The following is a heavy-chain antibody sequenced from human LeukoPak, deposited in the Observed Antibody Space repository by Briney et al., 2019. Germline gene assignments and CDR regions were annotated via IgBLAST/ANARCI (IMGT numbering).Heavy chain of an antibody. CDR3: ARTKWDY. D-gene: IGHD1-26*01. Sequence: PSETLSLTCGVYGAPLSGYYWSWIRQPPGKGLEWLGESNPGRSTKYNPSLKSRITMSVDTSKKQFSLTLSSVTAADTAVYYCARTKWDYWGQGTLVTVSS. J-gene: IGHJ4*02. V-gene: IGHV4-34*01. CDR2: SNPGRST. CDR1: GAPLSGYY.